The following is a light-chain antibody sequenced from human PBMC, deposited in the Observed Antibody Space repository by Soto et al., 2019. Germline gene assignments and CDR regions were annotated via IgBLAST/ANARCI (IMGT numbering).Light chain of an antibody. J-gene: IGLJ1*01. V-gene: IGLV1-40*01. Sequence: QSVLTQPPSVSGAPGQRVTISCTGSNSNIGAGYDVHWYHHLPGTAPKLLIFGNNHRPSGVPDRFSGSKSGTSASLAITGLQPVDEGDYYCQSYDGSLSAPFVLGTGTKVTVL. CDR1: NSNIGAGYD. CDR3: QSYDGSLSAPFV. CDR2: GNN.